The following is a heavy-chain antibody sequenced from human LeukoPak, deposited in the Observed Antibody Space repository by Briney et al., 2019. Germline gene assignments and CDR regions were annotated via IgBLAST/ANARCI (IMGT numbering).Heavy chain of an antibody. CDR1: GFTFSTYG. Sequence: GGSLRLSCAASGFTFSTYGMHWVRQAPGKGLEWVAVISNDGSNKLYTDSVKGRFTISRDNSKNTLYLQMNSLRAEDTAVYYCARSDVDMSAWGQGTLVTVSS. D-gene: IGHD5-12*01. V-gene: IGHV3-30*03. CDR2: ISNDGSNK. CDR3: ARSDVDMSA. J-gene: IGHJ5*02.